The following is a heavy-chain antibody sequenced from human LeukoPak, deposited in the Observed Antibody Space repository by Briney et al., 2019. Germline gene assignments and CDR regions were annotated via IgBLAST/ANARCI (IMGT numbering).Heavy chain of an antibody. V-gene: IGHV4-39*01. D-gene: IGHD2-15*01. CDR3: ARPVTRRGVVVVAAQNWFDP. CDR1: GGSISSSSYY. Sequence: SETLSLTCTVSGGSISSSSYYWGWIRQPPGKGLEWIGSIYYSGSTYYNPSLKSRVTISVDTSKNQFSLKLSSVTAADTAVYYCARPVTRRGVVVVAAQNWFDPWGQGTLVTVSS. J-gene: IGHJ5*02. CDR2: IYYSGST.